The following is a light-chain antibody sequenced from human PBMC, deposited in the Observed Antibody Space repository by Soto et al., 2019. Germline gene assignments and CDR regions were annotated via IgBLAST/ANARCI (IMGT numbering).Light chain of an antibody. Sequence: EIVMTQSPATLSVSPGERATLSCRASQSVSSNLAWYQQKPGQAPRLLIYDASNRATGIPARFSASGSGTDFTLTISSLEPEDFAVYYCQQRTNWAWTFGQGTKVDIK. CDR1: QSVSSN. J-gene: IGKJ1*01. CDR2: DAS. CDR3: QQRTNWAWT. V-gene: IGKV3-11*01.